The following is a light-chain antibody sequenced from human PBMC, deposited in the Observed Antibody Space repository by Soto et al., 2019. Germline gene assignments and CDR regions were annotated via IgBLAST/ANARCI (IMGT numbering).Light chain of an antibody. Sequence: DIQMTQSPSSLSASVGDRVTITCRASQSISSHLNWYLQQPGRAPNLLISTASTLPSGVPPRFSGSGSGTDFTLTISSLQPEDSATYYCLQTDSNPLASAGGTKV. CDR2: TAS. CDR1: QSISSH. J-gene: IGKJ4*01. CDR3: LQTDSNPLA. V-gene: IGKV1-39*01.